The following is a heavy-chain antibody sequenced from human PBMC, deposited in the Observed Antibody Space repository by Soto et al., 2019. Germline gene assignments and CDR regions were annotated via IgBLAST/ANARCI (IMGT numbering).Heavy chain of an antibody. D-gene: IGHD3-22*01. J-gene: IGHJ2*01. CDR2: IYYSGST. CDR3: ARDRGSSGYYYDWYFDL. V-gene: IGHV4-61*08. CDR1: GGSISSGDYY. Sequence: PSETLSLTCTVSGGSISSGDYYWSWIRQPPGKGLEWIGYIYYSGSTNYNPSLKSRVTISVDTSKNQFSLKLSSVTAADTAVYYCARDRGSSGYYYDWYFDLWGRGTLVTVSS.